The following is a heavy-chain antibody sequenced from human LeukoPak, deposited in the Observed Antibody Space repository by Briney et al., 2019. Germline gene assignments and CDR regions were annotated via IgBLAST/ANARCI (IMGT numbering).Heavy chain of an antibody. CDR1: GGTFSSYA. CDR3: AADFWSGYPYYMDV. Sequence: SVKVSCKASGGTFSSYAISWVRQAPGQGLEWMGGIIPIFGTANYAQKSQGRVTITTDESTSTAYMELSSLRSEDTAVYYCAADFWSGYPYYMDVWGKGTTVTVSS. CDR2: IIPIFGTA. D-gene: IGHD3-3*01. V-gene: IGHV1-69*05. J-gene: IGHJ6*03.